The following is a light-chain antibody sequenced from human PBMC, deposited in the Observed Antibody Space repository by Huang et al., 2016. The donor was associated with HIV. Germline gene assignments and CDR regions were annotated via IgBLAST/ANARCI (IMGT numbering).Light chain of an antibody. V-gene: IGKV3-15*01. J-gene: IGKJ4*01. CDR3: QQYNNWPPST. CDR2: GAS. CDR1: QSISSN. Sequence: EIVMTQSPGTLSVSPGERATLSCRASQSISSNLAWYQQKPGQTPRLLISGASTRATGIPARFRGSGSGTEFTLTISSLQSEDFAVYYCQQYNNWPPSTFGGGTKVEIK.